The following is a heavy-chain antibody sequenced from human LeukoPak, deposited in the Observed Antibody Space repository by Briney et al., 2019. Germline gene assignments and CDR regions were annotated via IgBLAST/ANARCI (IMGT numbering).Heavy chain of an antibody. Sequence: GGSLRLSCAASGFTVNSNYMSWVRQAPGKGLDWVSIIYSGGTTYYADSVKGRFTISRDNSKNTLYLQMNSLRAEDTAVYYCAKDGGLWVSAHWGDSWGRGTLVTVSS. J-gene: IGHJ4*02. CDR3: AKDGGLWVSAHWGDS. V-gene: IGHV3-53*01. CDR1: GFTVNSNY. D-gene: IGHD7-27*01. CDR2: IYSGGTT.